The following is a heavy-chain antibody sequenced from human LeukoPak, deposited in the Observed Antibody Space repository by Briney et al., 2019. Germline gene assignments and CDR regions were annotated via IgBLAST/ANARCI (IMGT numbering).Heavy chain of an antibody. CDR3: ARGGVTMVRGVFFPYYYYGMDV. Sequence: ASVKVSCKASGYTFTSYDINWVRQATGQGLEWMGWMKPNSSNTGYAQKFQGRVTMTRNTSISTAYMELSSLRSEDTAVYYCARGGVTMVRGVFFPYYYYGMDVWGQGTTVTVSS. CDR1: GYTFTSYD. V-gene: IGHV1-8*01. CDR2: MKPNSSNT. D-gene: IGHD3-10*01. J-gene: IGHJ6*02.